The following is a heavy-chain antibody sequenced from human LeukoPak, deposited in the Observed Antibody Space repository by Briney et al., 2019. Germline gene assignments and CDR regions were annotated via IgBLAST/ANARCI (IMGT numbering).Heavy chain of an antibody. J-gene: IGHJ4*02. V-gene: IGHV1-2*02. CDR2: INPNSGGT. CDR3: ARGYSRFDVGFDY. D-gene: IGHD6-13*01. CDR1: GYTFTGYY. Sequence: GASVNVSCKASGYTFTGYYMDWVRQAPGQGLEWMGWINPNSGGTNYAQKFQGRVTMTRDTSISTAYMELSRLRSDDTAVYYCARGYSRFDVGFDYWGQGTLVTVSS.